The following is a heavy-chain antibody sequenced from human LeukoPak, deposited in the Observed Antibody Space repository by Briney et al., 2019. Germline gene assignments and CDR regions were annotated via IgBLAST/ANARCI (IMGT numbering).Heavy chain of an antibody. CDR1: GGTFSSYA. J-gene: IGHJ4*02. CDR3: ARAPYSGSYYLFDY. D-gene: IGHD1-26*01. V-gene: IGHV1-69*04. CDR2: IIPIFGIA. Sequence: GASVKVSCKASGGTFSSYAISWVRQAPGQGLEWMGRIIPIFGIANYAQKFQGRVTITADKSTSTAYMELRSLRSEDTAVYYCARAPYSGSYYLFDYWGQETLVTVSS.